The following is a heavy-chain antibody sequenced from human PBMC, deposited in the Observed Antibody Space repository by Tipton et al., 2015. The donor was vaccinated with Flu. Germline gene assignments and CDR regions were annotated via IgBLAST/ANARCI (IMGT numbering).Heavy chain of an antibody. CDR2: INHSGST. V-gene: IGHV4-34*01. CDR3: ARGKIPRYLLYRSPFDY. Sequence: GLVKPSETLSLTCAVYGGSFSGYYWSWIRQPPGKGLEWIGEINHSGSTNYNPSLKSRVTISVDTSKNQFSLKLSSVTAADTAVYYCARGKIPRYLLYRSPFDYWGQGTLVTVSS. D-gene: IGHD2-8*01. CDR1: GGSFSGYY. J-gene: IGHJ4*02.